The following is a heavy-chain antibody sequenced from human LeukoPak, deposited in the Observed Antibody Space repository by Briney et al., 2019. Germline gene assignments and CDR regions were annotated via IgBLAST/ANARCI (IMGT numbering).Heavy chain of an antibody. J-gene: IGHJ4*02. CDR2: IKQDGSEK. CDR1: GSTFSSYW. V-gene: IGHV3-7*01. D-gene: IGHD6-13*01. Sequence: GGSLRLSCAASGSTFSSYWMSWVRQAPGKGLEWVANIKQDGSEKYYVDSVKGRFTISRDNAKNSLYLQMNSLRAEDTALYYCARSYSSYFDYWGQGTLVTVSS. CDR3: ARSYSSYFDY.